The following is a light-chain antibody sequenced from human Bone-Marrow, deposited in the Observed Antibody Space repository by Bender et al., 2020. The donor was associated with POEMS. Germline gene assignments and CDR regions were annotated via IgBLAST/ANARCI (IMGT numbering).Light chain of an antibody. Sequence: QSALAQPPSASGSPGQSVTISCTGTSSEIGDRNYVSWFQQHPDTAPKLILYDVNNRPSGVSNRFSGSKSGTTASLTISGLLPEDEADYYCSSYTTTRTLVFGVGTKVTVL. CDR1: SSEIGDRNY. V-gene: IGLV2-14*03. CDR2: DVN. J-gene: IGLJ1*01. CDR3: SSYTTTRTLV.